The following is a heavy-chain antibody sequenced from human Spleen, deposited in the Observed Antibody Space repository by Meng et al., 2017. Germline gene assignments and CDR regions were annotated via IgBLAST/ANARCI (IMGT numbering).Heavy chain of an antibody. Sequence: GESLKISCAASGFTFSSYGMSWVRQAPGKGLEWVSSISGSGDTTYYADSVKGRFAISRDNSKSTLYLQMTSLRAGDTAVYYCAKYSGFDLILVDYFDFWGQGTLVTVSS. J-gene: IGHJ4*02. CDR2: ISGSGDTT. CDR3: AKYSGFDLILVDYFDF. V-gene: IGHV3-23*01. D-gene: IGHD3-10*01. CDR1: GFTFSSYG.